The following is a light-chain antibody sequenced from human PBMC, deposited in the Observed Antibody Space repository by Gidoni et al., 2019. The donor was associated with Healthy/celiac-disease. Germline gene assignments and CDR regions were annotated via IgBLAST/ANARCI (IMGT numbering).Light chain of an antibody. CDR1: QSISSY. Sequence: DLQMPQSPSSLSSSVGDRVTITCRASQSISSYLNWYQQKPGKAPKLLIYAASSLQSGVPSRFSGSGSGTDFTLTISSLQPEDFATYYCQQSYSTPRTFGQXTKVEIK. V-gene: IGKV1-39*01. CDR2: AAS. CDR3: QQSYSTPRT. J-gene: IGKJ1*01.